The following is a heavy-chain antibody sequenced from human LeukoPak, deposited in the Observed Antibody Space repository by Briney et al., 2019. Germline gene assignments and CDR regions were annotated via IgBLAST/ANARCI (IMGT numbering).Heavy chain of an antibody. D-gene: IGHD3-22*01. Sequence: GGSLRLSCAASGFTFSSYAMSWVRQAPGKGLEWVSAISGSGGGTYYADSVKGRFTISRDNSKNTLYLQMNSLRAEDTAVYYCAKSSWDSSGYYYGDFDYWGQGTLVTVSS. CDR1: GFTFSSYA. V-gene: IGHV3-23*01. CDR3: AKSSWDSSGYYYGDFDY. J-gene: IGHJ4*02. CDR2: ISGSGGGT.